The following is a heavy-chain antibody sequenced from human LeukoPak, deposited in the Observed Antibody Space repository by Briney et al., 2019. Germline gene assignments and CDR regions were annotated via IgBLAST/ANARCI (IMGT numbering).Heavy chain of an antibody. Sequence: ASVKVSCKASGGTFSSYAISWVRQAPGQGLEWMGGIIPILGTANYAQKFQGRVTITTDESTSTAYMELSSLRSEDTAVYYCEVYCSSTSCSDYFDYWGQGTLVTVSS. CDR1: GGTFSSYA. V-gene: IGHV1-69*05. D-gene: IGHD2-2*01. J-gene: IGHJ4*02. CDR3: EVYCSSTSCSDYFDY. CDR2: IIPILGTA.